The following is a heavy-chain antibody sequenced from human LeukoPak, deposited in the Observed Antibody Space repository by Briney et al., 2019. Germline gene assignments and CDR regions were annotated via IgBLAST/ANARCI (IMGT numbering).Heavy chain of an antibody. CDR1: GFTFSSYS. D-gene: IGHD6-13*01. Sequence: PGGSLRLSCAASGFTFSSYSMNWVRQAPGKGLEWVSYISSSSSTIYYADSVKGRFTISRDNAKNSLYLQMNSLRAEDTAVYYCARAPRIAAAGPNWFDPWGQGTLVTVSS. J-gene: IGHJ5*02. V-gene: IGHV3-48*04. CDR3: ARAPRIAAAGPNWFDP. CDR2: ISSSSSTI.